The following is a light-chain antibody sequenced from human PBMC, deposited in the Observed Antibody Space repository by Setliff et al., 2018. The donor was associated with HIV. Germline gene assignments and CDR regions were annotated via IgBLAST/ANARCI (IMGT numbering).Light chain of an antibody. CDR1: SSNIGSHG. J-gene: IGLJ1*01. CDR2: SDN. CDR3: ETWDDSLSGHV. V-gene: IGLV1-47*01. Sequence: QSVLTQPPSASETPGQRVTISCSGSSSNIGSHGVHWYQQLPGTAPKLLIYSDNRRPSGVPDRFSGSKSGTSASLAISGLRSEDEADYYCETWDDSLSGHVFGTGTKVTV.